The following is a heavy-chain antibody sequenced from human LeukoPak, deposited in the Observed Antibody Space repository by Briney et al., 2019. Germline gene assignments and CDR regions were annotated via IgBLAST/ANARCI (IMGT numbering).Heavy chain of an antibody. Sequence: GGSLRLSCAASGFTFSSYWMHWVRQAPGKGLVWVSRINGDGSSTSYADSVKGRFTISRDNAKNTLYLQMNSLRAEDTAVYYCARDGAAAGTSLDYWGQGTLVTVSS. J-gene: IGHJ4*02. CDR1: GFTFSSYW. V-gene: IGHV3-74*01. D-gene: IGHD6-13*01. CDR3: ARDGAAAGTSLDY. CDR2: INGDGSST.